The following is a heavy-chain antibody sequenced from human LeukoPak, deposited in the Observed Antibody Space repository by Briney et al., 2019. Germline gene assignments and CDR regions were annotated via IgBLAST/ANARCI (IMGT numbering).Heavy chain of an antibody. CDR2: ISSDGSST. CDR1: GFTLSSYW. CDR3: ARGRHTAGDY. Sequence: GGSLRLSCAASGFTLSSYWMHWLRQAPGKGLLWVSRISSDGSSTTYADTVKGRFTISRDNAKNTLYLQMNSLRAKDTAVYYCARGRHTAGDYWGQGTLVTVSS. D-gene: IGHD5-18*01. V-gene: IGHV3-74*01. J-gene: IGHJ4*02.